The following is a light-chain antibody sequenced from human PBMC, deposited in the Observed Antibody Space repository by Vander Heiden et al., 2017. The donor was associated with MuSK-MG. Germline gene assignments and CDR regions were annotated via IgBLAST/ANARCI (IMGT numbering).Light chain of an antibody. Sequence: GTLSLSPGERTTLSCRASQSVSSSYLAWYQQKPGQAPRLLIYGASSRATGIPDRFSGSGSGTDFTLTISRLEPEDFAVYYCQQYVTSPWTFGQGTKVEIK. V-gene: IGKV3-20*01. CDR3: QQYVTSPWT. CDR2: GAS. CDR1: QSVSSSY. J-gene: IGKJ1*01.